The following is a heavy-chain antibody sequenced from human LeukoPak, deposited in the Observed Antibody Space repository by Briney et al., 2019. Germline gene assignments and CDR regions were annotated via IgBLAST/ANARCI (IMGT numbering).Heavy chain of an antibody. J-gene: IGHJ4*02. CDR2: IYYSGNT. CDR3: ASVNYGDARFDY. CDR1: GGSISSYY. V-gene: IGHV4-59*01. D-gene: IGHD4-17*01. Sequence: SETLSLTCTVSGGSISSYYWSWIRQPPGRGLEWIGYIYYSGNTNYNSSLKSRVTISVDTSKNQFSLKLSSVTAADTAVYYCASVNYGDARFDYWGQGTLVTVSS.